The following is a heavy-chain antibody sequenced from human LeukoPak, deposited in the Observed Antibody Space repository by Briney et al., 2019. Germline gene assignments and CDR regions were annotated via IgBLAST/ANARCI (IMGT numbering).Heavy chain of an antibody. CDR1: GGSFSGYY. CDR3: ARESPYYYGSGSYYQYYYYYMDV. V-gene: IGHV4-34*01. CDR2: INHSGST. J-gene: IGHJ6*03. D-gene: IGHD3-10*01. Sequence: SSETLSLTCAVYGGSFSGYYWSWIRQPPGKGLEWIGEINHSGSTNYNPSLKSRVTISVDTSKNQFSLKLSSVTAADTAVYYCARESPYYYGSGSYYQYYYYYMDVWGKGTTVTISS.